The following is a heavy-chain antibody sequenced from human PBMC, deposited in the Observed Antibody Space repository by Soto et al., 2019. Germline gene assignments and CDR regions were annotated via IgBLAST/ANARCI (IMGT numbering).Heavy chain of an antibody. J-gene: IGHJ4*02. CDR2: ISSTYNTM. CDR3: ARDTGWNDLRD. Sequence: QVQLVESGGGLVKPGGSLRLSCAASGFTFSDYYMSWIRQAPGMGLEWVSYISSTYNTMYYADSVKGRFTISRDNAKNSLYLQMNILRAEDTAVYYCARDTGWNDLRDWGQGTLVTVSS. D-gene: IGHD1-1*01. V-gene: IGHV3-11*01. CDR1: GFTFSDYY.